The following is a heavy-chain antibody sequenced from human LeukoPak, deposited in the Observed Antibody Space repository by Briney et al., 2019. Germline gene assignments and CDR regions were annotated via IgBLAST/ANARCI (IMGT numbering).Heavy chain of an antibody. D-gene: IGHD2-2*01. V-gene: IGHV3-23*01. Sequence: PGGSLRLSCAASGFTFSSYAMSWVRQAPGKGLEWVSAISGSGGSTYYADSVKGRFTISRDNSENTLYLQMNSLRAEDTAVYYCAKDGVVVPAAILNYWGQGTLVTVSS. CDR3: AKDGVVVPAAILNY. J-gene: IGHJ4*02. CDR2: ISGSGGST. CDR1: GFTFSSYA.